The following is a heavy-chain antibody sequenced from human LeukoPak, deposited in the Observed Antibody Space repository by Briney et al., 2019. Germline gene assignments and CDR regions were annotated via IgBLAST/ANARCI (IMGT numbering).Heavy chain of an antibody. J-gene: IGHJ6*02. CDR1: GGSFSGYY. CDR2: IYYSGST. D-gene: IGHD6-13*01. CDR3: ARPAAAGEYSSSWYGYGMDV. Sequence: PSETLSLTCAVYGGSFSGYYWGWIRQPPGKGLEWIGSIYYSGSTYYNPSLKSRVTISVDTSKNQFSLKLSSVTAADTAVYYCARPAAAGEYSSSWYGYGMDVWGQGTTVTVSS. V-gene: IGHV4-39*01.